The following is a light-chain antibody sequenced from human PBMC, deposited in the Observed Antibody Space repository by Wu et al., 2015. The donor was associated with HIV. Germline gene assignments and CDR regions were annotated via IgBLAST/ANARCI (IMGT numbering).Light chain of an antibody. J-gene: IGKJ4*01. CDR1: ENVSNW. CDR3: QQYYFFPLT. Sequence: QMTPVPSTLSASVGDRVTITCRASENVSNWLAWYQQKSGKAPKLLISKASTLESGVPSKFSGSGSGTDFALTISSLQPDDFATYYCQQYYFFPLTFGGGTKVEIK. CDR2: KAS. V-gene: IGKV1-5*03.